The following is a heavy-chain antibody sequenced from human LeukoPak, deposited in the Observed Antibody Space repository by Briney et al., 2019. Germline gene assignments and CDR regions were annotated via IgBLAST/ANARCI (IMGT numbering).Heavy chain of an antibody. CDR1: GYTFTSYY. D-gene: IGHD3-10*01. J-gene: IGHJ4*02. Sequence: GASVKVSCKASGYTFTSYYMHWVRQAPGQGLEWMGIINPSGGSTSYAQKFQGRVTMTRDMSTSTVYMELSSLRSEDTAVYYCAREHSRGGFDYWGQGTLVTVSS. CDR2: INPSGGST. V-gene: IGHV1-46*01. CDR3: AREHSRGGFDY.